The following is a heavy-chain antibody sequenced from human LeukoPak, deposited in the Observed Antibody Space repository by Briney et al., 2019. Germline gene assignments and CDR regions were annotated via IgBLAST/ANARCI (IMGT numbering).Heavy chain of an antibody. V-gene: IGHV1-69*04. Sequence: ASVKVSCKASGGTFSSYAISWVRQAPGQGLEWMGRIIPILGIANYAQKFQGRVTITADKSTSTAYMELSSLRSEDTAVYYCARGTPYCSSASCNNYWGQGTLVTVSS. D-gene: IGHD2-2*02. CDR2: IIPILGIA. J-gene: IGHJ4*02. CDR1: GGTFSSYA. CDR3: ARGTPYCSSASCNNY.